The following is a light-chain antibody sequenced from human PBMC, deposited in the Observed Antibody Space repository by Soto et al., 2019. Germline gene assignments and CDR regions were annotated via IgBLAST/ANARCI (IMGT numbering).Light chain of an antibody. CDR2: ENN. V-gene: IGLV2-23*01. CDR1: SNDIGSYNL. CDR3: CSFANSGTPVI. J-gene: IGLJ2*01. Sequence: QSALTQPASVSGSPGQSITISCTGTSNDIGSYNLVSWYQHHPGKAPKLMIYENNKRPSGVSNRFSASKSANTAALTTSGVQAEDEADDYCCSFANSGTPVIFGGGTKVTVL.